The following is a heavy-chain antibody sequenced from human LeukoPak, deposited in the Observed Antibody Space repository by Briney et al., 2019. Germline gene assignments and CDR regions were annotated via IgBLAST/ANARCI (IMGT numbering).Heavy chain of an antibody. CDR2: IYTSGST. J-gene: IGHJ6*03. V-gene: IGHV4-61*02. CDR3: ARHKNSYGYFFYYYYMDV. CDR1: GGSISSGSYY. Sequence: PSETLSLTCTVSGGSISSGSYYWSWIRQPAGKGLEWIGRIYTSGSTNYNPSLKSRVTISVDTSKNQFSLKLSSVIAADTAVYYCARHKNSYGYFFYYYYMDVWGKGTTVTVSS. D-gene: IGHD5-18*01.